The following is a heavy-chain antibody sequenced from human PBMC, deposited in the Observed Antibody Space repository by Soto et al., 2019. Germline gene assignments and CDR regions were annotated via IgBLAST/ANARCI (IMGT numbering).Heavy chain of an antibody. CDR2: INPNSGCT. V-gene: IGHV1-2*02. Sequence: ASVKVSCKASGYTFTGYYMHWVRQAPGQGLEWMGWINPNSGCTNYAQKFQGRVTMTRDTSISTAYMELSRLRSDDTAVYYCARETSARLIAVARAGGDYWGQGTLVTVSS. CDR3: ARETSARLIAVARAGGDY. D-gene: IGHD6-19*01. J-gene: IGHJ4*02. CDR1: GYTFTGYY.